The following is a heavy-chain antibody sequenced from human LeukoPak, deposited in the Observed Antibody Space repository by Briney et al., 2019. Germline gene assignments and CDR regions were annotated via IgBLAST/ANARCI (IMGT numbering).Heavy chain of an antibody. J-gene: IGHJ5*02. CDR3: ARLWMVGGVHWFDP. Sequence: GESLKISCKGSGYSFTSYWIGWVRQMPGKGLEWMGLIYPGGSDTSYSPSFQGQVTISADNSISTAYLQSTSLKASDTAMYYCARLWMVGGVHWFDPWGQGTLVTVSS. CDR2: IYPGGSDT. V-gene: IGHV5-51*01. D-gene: IGHD3-10*01. CDR1: GYSFTSYW.